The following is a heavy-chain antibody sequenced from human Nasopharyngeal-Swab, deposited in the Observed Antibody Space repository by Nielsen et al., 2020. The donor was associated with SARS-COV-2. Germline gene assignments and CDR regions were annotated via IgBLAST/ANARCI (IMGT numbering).Heavy chain of an antibody. D-gene: IGHD1-26*01. V-gene: IGHV1-3*01. Sequence: ASVKVSCKASCYTFTSYAMHWVRQAPGQRLEWMGWINAGNGNTKYSQKFQARVIITRDTSASTAYMELSSLRSEDTAVYYCAREADPGGYFDYWGQGTLVTVSS. CDR2: INAGNGNT. CDR3: AREADPGGYFDY. J-gene: IGHJ4*02. CDR1: CYTFTSYA.